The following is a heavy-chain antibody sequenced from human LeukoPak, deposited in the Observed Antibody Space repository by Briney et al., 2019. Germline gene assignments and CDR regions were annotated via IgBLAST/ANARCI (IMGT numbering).Heavy chain of an antibody. CDR1: GFTFSSYW. CDR2: IKQDGSEK. V-gene: IGHV3-7*01. D-gene: IGHD1-26*01. CDR3: ATLLLGPIRSSAQSVSDL. Sequence: GGSLRLSCAASGFTFSSYWMSWVRQAPGKGLEWVANIKQDGSEKYYVDSVKGRFTISRDNAKNSLYLQMNSLRAEDTAVYSCATLLLGPIRSSAQSVSDLWGQGTLVTVSS. J-gene: IGHJ5*02.